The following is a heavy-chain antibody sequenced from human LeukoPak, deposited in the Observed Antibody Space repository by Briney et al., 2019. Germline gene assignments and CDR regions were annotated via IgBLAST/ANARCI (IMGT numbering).Heavy chain of an antibody. D-gene: IGHD7-27*01. CDR3: ARRGSNWGYYFDY. V-gene: IGHV4-59*08. Sequence: SETLSLTCTVSGGSITGSYWSWLRQPPGKGLEYIGYIYYSGSTNYNPSLKSRVTISVDTSKNQFSLKLSSVAAADTAVYYCARRGSNWGYYFDYWGQGTLVTVSS. J-gene: IGHJ4*02. CDR2: IYYSGST. CDR1: GGSITGSY.